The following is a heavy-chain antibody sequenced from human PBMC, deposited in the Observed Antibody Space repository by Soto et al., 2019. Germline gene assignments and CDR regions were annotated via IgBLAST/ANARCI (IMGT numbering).Heavy chain of an antibody. CDR1: GYTFTSYG. D-gene: IGHD3-10*01. V-gene: IGHV1-18*01. CDR3: AGGDAMVRGSNWFDP. CDR2: ISAYNGNT. Sequence: QVQLVQSGAEVKKPGASVKVSCKASGYTFTSYGISWVRQAPGQELEWMGWISAYNGNTNYAQKLQDRVTKNTDTCTCTAYVGLRSSRSDDTAVHYCAGGDAMVRGSNWFDPWGHGNLVTVSS. J-gene: IGHJ5*02.